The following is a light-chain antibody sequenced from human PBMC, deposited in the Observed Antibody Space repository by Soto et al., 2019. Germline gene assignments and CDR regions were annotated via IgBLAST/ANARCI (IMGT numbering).Light chain of an antibody. CDR1: QSVSIY. CDR3: HQRSNWPLT. Sequence: VLTQSPATVSLSTGERATLSCRASQSVSIYLAWYQQKPRQAPRLLIYDASNRASDIPARFSGSGSETDFTLSISSLEPEDFAIYYCHQRSNWPLTFGGGTKADIK. V-gene: IGKV3-11*01. CDR2: DAS. J-gene: IGKJ4*01.